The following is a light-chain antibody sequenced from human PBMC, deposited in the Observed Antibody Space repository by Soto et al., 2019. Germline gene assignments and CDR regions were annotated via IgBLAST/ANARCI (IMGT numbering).Light chain of an antibody. CDR3: AAWDDSMNGYV. J-gene: IGLJ1*01. V-gene: IGLV1-44*01. CDR1: SSNIGANT. Sequence: QSVLTQPPSASGTPGQRVAFSCSGSSSNIGANTVNWYQQLPGAAPKLLIYGHSQRPSGVPDRFSGSKSGTSASLAISGLQSDDEADYYCAAWDDSMNGYVFGTGTKVTVL. CDR2: GHS.